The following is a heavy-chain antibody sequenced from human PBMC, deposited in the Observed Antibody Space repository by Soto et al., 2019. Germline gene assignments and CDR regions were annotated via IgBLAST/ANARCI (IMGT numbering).Heavy chain of an antibody. J-gene: IGHJ6*02. V-gene: IGHV3-74*01. CDR2: IDADGSST. D-gene: IGHD2-2*02. CDR3: ARASVRICSSTSCYTEPRGMDV. CDR1: AFTFSSYW. Sequence: PSGSLRLSCGASAFTFSSYWMHWVRQAPGKGLVWVSRIDADGSSTSYADSVKGRFTISRDNAKNTLYLQLNSLRAEDTAVYYCARASVRICSSTSCYTEPRGMDVWGQGTTVTVSS.